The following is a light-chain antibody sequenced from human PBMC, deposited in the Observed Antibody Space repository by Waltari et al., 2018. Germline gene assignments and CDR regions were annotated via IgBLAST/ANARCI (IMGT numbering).Light chain of an antibody. Sequence: DIQMTQSPSSVSASVGDRVTITCRASQAISSWLAWYQQKPGKAPKRLIYAASSLQSGVPSRFSGSGSGTDFTLTISSLQPEDVASYYGQRTYNAPGFTFGPGTKVDIK. V-gene: IGKV1-12*01. CDR2: AAS. J-gene: IGKJ3*01. CDR1: QAISSW. CDR3: QRTYNAPGFT.